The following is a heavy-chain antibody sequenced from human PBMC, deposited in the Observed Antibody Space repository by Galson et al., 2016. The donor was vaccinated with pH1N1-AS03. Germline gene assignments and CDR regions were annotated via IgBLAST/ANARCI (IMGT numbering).Heavy chain of an antibody. CDR2: IWHDGSEK. D-gene: IGHD3-16*02. CDR1: RFTFSSHG. Sequence: SLRLSCAASRFTFSSHGMHWVRQTPGKGLEWVAVIWHDGSEKYYADSVKGRFTISRDNSKNTLYLQMNSLRAEDTAVYDCARDRHYYDYIWGTYRYDWYFDLWGRGTLVTVSS. V-gene: IGHV3-33*01. CDR3: ARDRHYYDYIWGTYRYDWYFDL. J-gene: IGHJ2*01.